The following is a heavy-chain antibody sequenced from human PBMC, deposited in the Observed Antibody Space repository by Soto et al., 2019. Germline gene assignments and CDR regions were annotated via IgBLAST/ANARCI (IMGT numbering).Heavy chain of an antibody. CDR3: ARELLAARRFYYYGMDV. V-gene: IGHV6-1*01. D-gene: IGHD6-6*01. CDR2: TYYRSKWYN. CDR1: GDSVSSNSAA. Sequence: PSQTLSLTCAISGDSVSSNSAAWNWIRQSPSRGLEWLGRTYYRSKWYNDYAVSVKSRITINPDTSKNQFSLELNSVTPEDTAVYYCARELLAARRFYYYGMDVWGQGTTVTVSS. J-gene: IGHJ6*02.